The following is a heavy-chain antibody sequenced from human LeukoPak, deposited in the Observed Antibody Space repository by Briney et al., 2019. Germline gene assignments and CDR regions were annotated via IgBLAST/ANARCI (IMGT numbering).Heavy chain of an antibody. Sequence: PGGSLRLSCAASGFTFSDYYMSWIRQAPGKGLEWVSYISSSGSTIYYADSVKGRFTISRDNAKNSLYLHMNSLTAEDTAMYYCARDWVAGVPFDAFDIWGQGTMVSVSS. CDR1: GFTFSDYY. D-gene: IGHD3-10*01. J-gene: IGHJ3*02. V-gene: IGHV3-11*01. CDR3: ARDWVAGVPFDAFDI. CDR2: ISSSGSTI.